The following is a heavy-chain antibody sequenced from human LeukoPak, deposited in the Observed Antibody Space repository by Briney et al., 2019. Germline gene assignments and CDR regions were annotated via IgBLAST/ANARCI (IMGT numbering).Heavy chain of an antibody. CDR1: GFTFSNYE. D-gene: IGHD2-2*01. J-gene: IGHJ4*02. Sequence: PGGSLRLSCAASGFTFSNYEMNWVRQAPGKGLEWLSYISSSGSTIYYADSVKGRFTISRDNAKNSLYLQVNSLRVDDTALYYCARETDSTLFDYWGQGTLVTVSS. CDR3: ARETDSTLFDY. V-gene: IGHV3-48*03. CDR2: ISSSGSTI.